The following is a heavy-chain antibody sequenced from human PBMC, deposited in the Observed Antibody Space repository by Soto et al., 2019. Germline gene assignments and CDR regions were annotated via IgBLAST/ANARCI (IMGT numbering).Heavy chain of an antibody. D-gene: IGHD3-3*01. CDR2: IGAYNGNT. CDR3: ARDQSGSITIFGVVTHYYYYYYGMDV. Sequence: ASVKVSCKASGYTFTSYGISWVRQAPGQGLEWMGWIGAYNGNTNYAQKLQGRVTMTTDTSTSTAYMELRSLRSDDTAVYYCARDQSGSITIFGVVTHYYYYYYGMDVWGQGTTVTVSS. CDR1: GYTFTSYG. J-gene: IGHJ6*02. V-gene: IGHV1-18*04.